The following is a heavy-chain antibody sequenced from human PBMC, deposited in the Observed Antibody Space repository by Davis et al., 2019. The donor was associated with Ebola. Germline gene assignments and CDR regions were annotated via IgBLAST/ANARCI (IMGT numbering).Heavy chain of an antibody. CDR2: ISGSGGST. J-gene: IGHJ4*02. D-gene: IGHD3-22*01. CDR3: AKCYYDSSGYYYVPFDY. CDR1: GFTFSSYA. V-gene: IGHV3-23*01. Sequence: GESLKIPCAASGFTFSSYAMSWVRQAPGKGLEWVSAISGSGGSTYYADSVKGRFTISRDNSKNTLYLQMNSLRAEDTAVYYCAKCYYDSSGYYYVPFDYWGQGTLVTVSS.